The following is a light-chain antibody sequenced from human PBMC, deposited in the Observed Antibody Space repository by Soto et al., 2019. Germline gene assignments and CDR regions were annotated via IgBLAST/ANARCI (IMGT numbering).Light chain of an antibody. V-gene: IGKV3-20*01. CDR3: QQYDSSPLT. CDR2: GAS. CDR1: QSVSSSY. Sequence: EMVLTQSPGTLSLSPGERATLSCRASQSVSSSYLSWYQQKPGKAPRLLIYGASSRATGIPDRFSGSGSGTDFTLTISRLEPEDFAVYYCQQYDSSPLTFGGGTNVEIK. J-gene: IGKJ4*01.